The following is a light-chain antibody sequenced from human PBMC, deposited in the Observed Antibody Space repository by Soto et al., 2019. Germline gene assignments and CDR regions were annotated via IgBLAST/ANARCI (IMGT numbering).Light chain of an antibody. CDR1: QSVRTW. Sequence: DIQMTQSPSTLSASVGDTVIITCRASQSVRTWLAWYQQKPGKVPNLLIYKASSLESGVPSRFSGSGSRTEFTLTISSLQPDDFATYYCQQYNSYSLFTFGPGTKLDI. V-gene: IGKV1-5*03. J-gene: IGKJ3*01. CDR3: QQYNSYSLFT. CDR2: KAS.